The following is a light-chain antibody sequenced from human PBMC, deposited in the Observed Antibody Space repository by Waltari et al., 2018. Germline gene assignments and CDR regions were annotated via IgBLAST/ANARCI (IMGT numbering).Light chain of an antibody. V-gene: IGLV7-43*01. Sequence: QTVVTQEPSLTVSPGGTVTLTCASSTGAVTSAYYPNWFQQKPGQAPRALIYNTSNHHSWTPARFSGSLLGGKAALTLSGVQADDEAEYYCLLYYGGAQLVFGGGTKLTVL. CDR1: TGAVTSAYY. CDR3: LLYYGGAQLV. J-gene: IGLJ2*01. CDR2: NTS.